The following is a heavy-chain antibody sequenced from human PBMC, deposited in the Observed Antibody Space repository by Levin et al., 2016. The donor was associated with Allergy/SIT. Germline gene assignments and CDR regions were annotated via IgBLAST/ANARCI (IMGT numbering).Heavy chain of an antibody. V-gene: IGHV3-23*01. J-gene: IGHJ6*02. Sequence: GESLKISCAASGFTFSSYAMSWVRQAPGKGLEWVSAISGSGGSTYYADSVKGRFTISRDNSKNTLYLQMNSLRAEDTAVYYCAKGGCGGDCLKAYYYYGMDVWGQGTTVTVSS. CDR1: GFTFSSYA. CDR2: ISGSGGST. CDR3: AKGGCGGDCLKAYYYYGMDV. D-gene: IGHD2-21*02.